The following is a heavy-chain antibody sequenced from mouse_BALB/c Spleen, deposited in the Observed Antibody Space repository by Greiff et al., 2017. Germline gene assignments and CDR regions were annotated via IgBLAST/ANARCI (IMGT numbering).Heavy chain of an antibody. J-gene: IGHJ3*01. CDR3: TRKLYGNYDWFAY. D-gene: IGHD2-1*01. V-gene: IGHV1-15*01. CDR1: GYTFTDYE. Sequence: VQLQQSGAELVRPGASVTLSCKASGYTFTDYEMHWVKQTPVHGLEWIGAIDPETGGTAYNQKFKGKATLTADKSSSTAYMELRSLTSEDSAVYYCTRKLYGNYDWFAYWGQGTLVTVSA. CDR2: IDPETGGT.